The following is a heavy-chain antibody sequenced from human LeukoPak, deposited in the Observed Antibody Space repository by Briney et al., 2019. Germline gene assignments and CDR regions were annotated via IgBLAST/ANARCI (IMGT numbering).Heavy chain of an antibody. J-gene: IGHJ6*02. D-gene: IGHD4-23*01. CDR2: IKQDGSEK. V-gene: IGHV3-7*01. CDR3: ARGYGGDSVGGYGMDV. Sequence: GGSLRLSCAASQFTFSRYWMSWVRQPPGKGLEWVANIKQDGSEKYCVDSVKGRFTISRDNAKNPLQLQMNSLKAEDTAVYFCARGYGGDSVGGYGMDVWGQGTTVTVSS. CDR1: QFTFSRYW.